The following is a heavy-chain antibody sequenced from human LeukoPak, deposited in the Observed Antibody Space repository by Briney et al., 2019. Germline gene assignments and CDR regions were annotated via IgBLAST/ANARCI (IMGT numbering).Heavy chain of an antibody. Sequence: PSETLSLTCTVSRGSTSTYYWSWIRQPPGKGLEWIGNIYSSGSTYYNASLQSRVTISIDTSKNQFSLRLNSVTAADTAMYYCAKSGGYGLIDYWGQGTRVTVSS. V-gene: IGHV4-59*04. CDR2: IYSSGST. J-gene: IGHJ4*02. CDR1: RGSTSTYY. D-gene: IGHD1-26*01. CDR3: AKSGGYGLIDY.